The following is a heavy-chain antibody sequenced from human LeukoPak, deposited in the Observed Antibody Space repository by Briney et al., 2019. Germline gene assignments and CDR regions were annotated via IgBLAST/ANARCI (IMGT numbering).Heavy chain of an antibody. CDR3: ASASCSGSSCYSGYFDY. D-gene: IGHD2-15*01. Sequence: PGGSLRLSCAASGFTFSPNYMSWVRQAPGKGLEWVAVIYRGGSTYYSDSVRDRFIISRDNSKNTLYLQMNSLGAEDSAMYYCASASCSGSSCYSGYFDYWGQGTLVTVSS. J-gene: IGHJ4*02. CDR1: GFTFSPNY. CDR2: IYRGGST. V-gene: IGHV3-53*01.